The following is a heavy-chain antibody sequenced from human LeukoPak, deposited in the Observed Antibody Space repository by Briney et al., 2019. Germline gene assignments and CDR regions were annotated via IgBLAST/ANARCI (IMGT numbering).Heavy chain of an antibody. J-gene: IGHJ5*02. D-gene: IGHD4-17*01. CDR2: ISYDGANT. V-gene: IGHV3-30*18. CDR1: GFTLSDYA. CDR3: AKDLRPYGDYGGLHH. Sequence: RSGGSLRLSCAASGFTLSDYAMHWVRQAPGKGLELVATISYDGANTYYADSAKGRFTFSRDISKSTLSLQMNNLRTEDTAVYYCAKDLRPYGDYGGLHHWGQGALVSVSS.